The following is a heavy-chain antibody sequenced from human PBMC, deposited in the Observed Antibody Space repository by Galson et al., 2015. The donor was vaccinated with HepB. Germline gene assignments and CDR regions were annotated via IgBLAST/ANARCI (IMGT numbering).Heavy chain of an antibody. Sequence: SLRLSCAASGFTFNDFTMHWVRQRPGKSLALVSLITWDGDVNYNANSVKGRFTISRDNKRDSLFLQMNSLRSDETALYYCAKAGGWLGDYNLYGMDIWGQGTTVTVSS. CDR3: AKAGGWLGDYNLYGMDI. V-gene: IGHV3-43*01. CDR1: GFTFNDFT. D-gene: IGHD6-19*01. CDR2: ITWDGDVN. J-gene: IGHJ6*02.